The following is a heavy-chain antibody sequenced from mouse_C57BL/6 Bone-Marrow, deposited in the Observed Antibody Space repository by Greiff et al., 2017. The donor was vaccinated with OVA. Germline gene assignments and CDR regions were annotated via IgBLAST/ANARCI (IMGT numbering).Heavy chain of an antibody. D-gene: IGHD2-3*01. CDR3: ARDDGYYPGFAY. CDR1: GYTFTSYW. CDR2: INPSNGGT. J-gene: IGHJ3*01. V-gene: IGHV1-53*01. Sequence: QVQLQQSGTELVKPGASVKLSCKASGYTFTSYWMHWVKQRPGQGLEWIGNINPSNGGTNYNEKFKSKATLTVDKSSSTAYMQLSSLTSEDSAVYYCARDDGYYPGFAYWDQGTLVTVSA.